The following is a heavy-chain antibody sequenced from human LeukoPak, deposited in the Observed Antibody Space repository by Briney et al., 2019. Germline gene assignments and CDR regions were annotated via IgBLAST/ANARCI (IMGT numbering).Heavy chain of an antibody. D-gene: IGHD2-2*01. Sequence: HPGGSLRLSCAASGFTFSNYWMHWVRQAPGKGLVWVSRINSDGSSTIYADSVKGRFTISRDNAKNSLYLQMNSLRAEDTAVYYCARLQCSSTSCFFDYWGQGTLVTVSS. CDR2: INSDGSST. CDR1: GFTFSNYW. J-gene: IGHJ4*02. V-gene: IGHV3-74*01. CDR3: ARLQCSSTSCFFDY.